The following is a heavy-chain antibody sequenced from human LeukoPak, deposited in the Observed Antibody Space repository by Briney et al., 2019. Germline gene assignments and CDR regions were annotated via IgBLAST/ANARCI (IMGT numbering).Heavy chain of an antibody. Sequence: GGSLRLSCAASGFTFTTFWMNWVRQVPGKGLVWVSLINPDGSTTTYADSVKGRFTISRDNAKNTVFLQTESLRGDDTAVYYSARDLRGSHDRWGQGTLVTVSS. CDR3: ARDLRGSHDR. CDR1: GFTFTTFW. D-gene: IGHD3-16*01. V-gene: IGHV3-74*01. CDR2: INPDGSTT. J-gene: IGHJ5*02.